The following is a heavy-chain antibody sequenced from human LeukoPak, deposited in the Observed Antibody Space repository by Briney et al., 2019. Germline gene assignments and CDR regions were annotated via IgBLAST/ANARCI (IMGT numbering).Heavy chain of an antibody. J-gene: IGHJ5*02. V-gene: IGHV4-61*02. D-gene: IGHD3-16*01. CDR2: IYTRGST. Sequence: PSQTLSLTCTVSGGFISSGRYYWSWIRQPAGKGLEGIGRIYTRGSTNYNPSLNSRVTISVDTSKNQFSLKLSPATAADTAVYYCAGDLAPNWFDPWGQGTLVTVSS. CDR3: AGDLAPNWFDP. CDR1: GGFISSGRYY.